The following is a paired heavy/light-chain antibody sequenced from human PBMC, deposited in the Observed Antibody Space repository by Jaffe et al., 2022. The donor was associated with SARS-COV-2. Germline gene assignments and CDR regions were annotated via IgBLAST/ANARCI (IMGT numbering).Light chain of an antibody. CDR1: TGAVNSGYY. J-gene: IGLJ3*02. Sequence: QTVVTQEPSLTVSPGGTVTLTCASSTGAVNSGYYPNWFQQKPGEPPRALIYSTTIKHYWTPARFSGSLLGGKAALTLSGVQPEDEADYYCLLYYGGTWAFGGGTKLTVL. CDR3: LLYYGGTWA. V-gene: IGLV7-43*01. CDR2: STT.
Heavy chain of an antibody. CDR2: TSYGGTKA. Sequence: QVQLVESGGGVVQPGRSLRLSCAASGFIFSSNAIHWVRQSPGKGPEWVAVTSYGGTKAYYADSVKGRFTISRDNSKNTVYLQMNSLRPEDTAVYYCARDSVDILELGPGYWGQGTLVTVSS. V-gene: IGHV3-30*04. CDR1: GFIFSSNA. J-gene: IGHJ4*02. D-gene: IGHD6-13*01. CDR3: ARDSVDILELGPGY.